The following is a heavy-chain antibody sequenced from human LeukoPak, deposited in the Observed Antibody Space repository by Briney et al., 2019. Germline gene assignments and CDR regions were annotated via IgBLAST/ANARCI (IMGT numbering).Heavy chain of an antibody. Sequence: PGGSLTLSCAASGFTFSSYWMNWVCQAPGKGLEWVANIKEDGSEKNYVDSVKGRFTISRDNAKNSLYLQMNSLRAEDTAVYYCARVPRYCSSTSCYFHGMDVWGQRTTFTVSS. D-gene: IGHD2-2*01. CDR3: ARVPRYCSSTSCYFHGMDV. CDR1: GFTFSSYW. V-gene: IGHV3-7*05. J-gene: IGHJ6*02. CDR2: IKEDGSEK.